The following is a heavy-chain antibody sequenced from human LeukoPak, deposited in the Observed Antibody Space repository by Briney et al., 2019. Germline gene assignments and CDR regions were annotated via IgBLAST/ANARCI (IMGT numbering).Heavy chain of an antibody. J-gene: IGHJ6*02. CDR1: GGSISSGDYY. Sequence: PSETLSLTCTVSGGSISSGDYYWSWIRQPPGKGLEWIGYIYYSGCTYYNPSLKSRVTISVDTSKNQFSLKLSSVTVADTAVYYCARVLGYGSGSSPLYYYGMDVWGQGTTVTVSS. CDR2: IYYSGCT. CDR3: ARVLGYGSGSSPLYYYGMDV. D-gene: IGHD3-10*01. V-gene: IGHV4-30-4*01.